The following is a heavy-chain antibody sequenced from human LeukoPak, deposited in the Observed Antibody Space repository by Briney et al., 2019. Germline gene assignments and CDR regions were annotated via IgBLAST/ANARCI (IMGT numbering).Heavy chain of an antibody. D-gene: IGHD6-13*01. J-gene: IGHJ4*02. CDR1: GGSISSSSYY. Sequence: NPSETLSLTCTVSGGSISSSSYYWGWIRQPPGKGLEWIGSIYYSGSTYYNPSLKSRVTISVDTSKNQFSLKLSSVTAADTAVYYCARDVGYSSSWYVIWGQGTLVTVSS. CDR2: IYYSGST. CDR3: ARDVGYSSSWYVI. V-gene: IGHV4-39*07.